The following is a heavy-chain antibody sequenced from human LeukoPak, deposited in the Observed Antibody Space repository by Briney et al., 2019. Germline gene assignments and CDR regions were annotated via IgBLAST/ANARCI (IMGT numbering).Heavy chain of an antibody. V-gene: IGHV3-11*04. Sequence: GGSLRLSCAASGFTFSDYYMSWIRQAPGKGLEWVSYISSSGSTIYYADSVKGRFTISRDNAKNSLYLQMNSLRAEDTAVYYCARQRGDILTGYYMPRGFDYWGQGTLVTVSS. CDR3: ARQRGDILTGYYMPRGFDY. D-gene: IGHD3-9*01. CDR2: ISSSGSTI. CDR1: GFTFSDYY. J-gene: IGHJ4*02.